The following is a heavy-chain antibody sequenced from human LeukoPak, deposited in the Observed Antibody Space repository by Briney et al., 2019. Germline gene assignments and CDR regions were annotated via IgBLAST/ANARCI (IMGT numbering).Heavy chain of an antibody. CDR3: ARDAYYYGSGSYLGTFDY. Sequence: GGSLRLSCAASGFTFSSYAMHWVRQAPGKGLEWVAVISCDGSNKYYADSVKGRFTISRDNSKNTLYLQMNSLRAEDTAVYYCARDAYYYGSGSYLGTFDYWGQGTLVTVSS. D-gene: IGHD3-10*01. V-gene: IGHV3-30*04. J-gene: IGHJ4*02. CDR2: ISCDGSNK. CDR1: GFTFSSYA.